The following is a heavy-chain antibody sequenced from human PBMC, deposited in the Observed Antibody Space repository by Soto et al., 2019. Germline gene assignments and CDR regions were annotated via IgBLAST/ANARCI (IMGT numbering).Heavy chain of an antibody. J-gene: IGHJ4*02. CDR1: GYRITTDG. V-gene: IGHV5-51*01. Sequence: GESLKISCQVSGYRITTDGIAWVRQRPGKGLEWMGIMYPGDSDVKYSPSFEGQVTMSADNSINVAYLQWNSLKASDSAIYYCARSQALDYWGQGTRVTVSS. CDR3: ARSQALDY. CDR2: MYPGDSDV.